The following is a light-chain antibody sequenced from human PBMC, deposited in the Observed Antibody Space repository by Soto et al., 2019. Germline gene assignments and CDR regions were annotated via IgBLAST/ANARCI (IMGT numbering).Light chain of an antibody. V-gene: IGKV3-11*01. Sequence: EIVITQSPSTLSLSPGERATFSCRASQSVSSDLVWYQQKPGQAPRLLIYDASNRATGIPARFSGSGSGTDFTLTISSLEPEDFAVYYCQQRSNWPPLTFGGGTKVDIK. CDR1: QSVSSD. CDR2: DAS. CDR3: QQRSNWPPLT. J-gene: IGKJ4*01.